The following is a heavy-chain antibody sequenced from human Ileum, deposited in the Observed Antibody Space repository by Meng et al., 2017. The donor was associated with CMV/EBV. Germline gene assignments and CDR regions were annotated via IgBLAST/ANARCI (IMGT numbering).Heavy chain of an antibody. CDR2: ISAGGDIT. V-gene: IGHV3-23*01. CDR3: AKHDYGDSRDSDY. J-gene: IGHJ4*02. CDR1: GFTFSRYA. D-gene: IGHD4-17*01. Sequence: GESLKISCAASGFTFSRYAMTWVRQAPGKGLEWVSSISAGGDITYYADSVRGRFTISRDNSKTTLYLQMNSLTAEDTAVYYCAKHDYGDSRDSDYWGQGTLVTVSS.